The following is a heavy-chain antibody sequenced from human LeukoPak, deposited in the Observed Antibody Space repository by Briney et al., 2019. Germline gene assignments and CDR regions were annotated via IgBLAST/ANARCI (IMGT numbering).Heavy chain of an antibody. CDR1: GFTFTGYY. CDR2: INPNSGGT. D-gene: IGHD3-10*01. J-gene: IGHJ4*02. Sequence: GASVKVSCKASGFTFTGYYMHWVRQAPGQGLEWMGWINPNSGGTNYAQKFQGRVTMTRDTSISTAYMELSRLRSDDTAVYYCASGYGSGSYYTHFDYWGQGTLVTVSS. V-gene: IGHV1-2*02. CDR3: ASGYGSGSYYTHFDY.